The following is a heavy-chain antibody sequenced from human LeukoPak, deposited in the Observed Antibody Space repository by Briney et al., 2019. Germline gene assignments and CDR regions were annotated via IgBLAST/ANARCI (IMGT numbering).Heavy chain of an antibody. J-gene: IGHJ4*02. CDR1: GGTFSSYA. CDR3: ARGTSLDPFDY. Sequence: ASVKVSCKASGGTFSSYAISWVRQAPGQGLEWMGWISAYNGNTNYAQKLQGRVTMTTDTSTSTAYMELRSLRSDDTAVYYCARGTSLDPFDYWGQGTLVTVSS. CDR2: ISAYNGNT. V-gene: IGHV1-18*01. D-gene: IGHD3/OR15-3a*01.